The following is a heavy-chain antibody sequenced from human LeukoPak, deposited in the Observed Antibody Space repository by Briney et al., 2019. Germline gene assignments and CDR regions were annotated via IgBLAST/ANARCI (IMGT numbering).Heavy chain of an antibody. J-gene: IGHJ4*02. CDR3: ARFPDSSDY. Sequence: PSETLSLTCTVSGGSISTYYWSWIRQPPGKGLEWIGEINHSGSTNYNPSLKSRVTISVDTSKNQFSLKLSSVTAADTAVYYCARFPDSSDYWGQGTLVTVSS. V-gene: IGHV4-34*01. D-gene: IGHD1-14*01. CDR2: INHSGST. CDR1: GGSISTYY.